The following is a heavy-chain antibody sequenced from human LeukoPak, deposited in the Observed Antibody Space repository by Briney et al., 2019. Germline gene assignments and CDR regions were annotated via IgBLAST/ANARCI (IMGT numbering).Heavy chain of an antibody. V-gene: IGHV3-23*01. Sequence: AGGSLRLSCAASGFTFSSYAISWVRQAPGQGLEWVSSISASGGSTAYTDSVKGRFTISRDNSKNALYVQINSLRAEDTAVYYCAKEGSGYYEWSQNDYWGLGTLVTVSS. D-gene: IGHD3-22*01. CDR1: GFTFSSYA. CDR2: ISASGGST. J-gene: IGHJ4*02. CDR3: AKEGSGYYEWSQNDY.